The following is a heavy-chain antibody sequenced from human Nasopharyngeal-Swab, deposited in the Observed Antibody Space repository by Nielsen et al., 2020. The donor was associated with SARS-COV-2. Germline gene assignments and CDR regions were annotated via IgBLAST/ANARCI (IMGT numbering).Heavy chain of an antibody. CDR2: INHSGST. D-gene: IGHD3-10*01. Sequence: SETLSLTCAVYGGSFSGYYWSWIRQPPGRGLEWIGEINHSGSTNYNPSLKSRVPISVDTSKNQFSLKLSSVTAADTAVYYCARIPGARRTASRSTMVRLVWYFDLWGRGTLVTVSS. V-gene: IGHV4-34*01. CDR1: GGSFSGYY. CDR3: ARIPGARRTASRSTMVRLVWYFDL. J-gene: IGHJ2*01.